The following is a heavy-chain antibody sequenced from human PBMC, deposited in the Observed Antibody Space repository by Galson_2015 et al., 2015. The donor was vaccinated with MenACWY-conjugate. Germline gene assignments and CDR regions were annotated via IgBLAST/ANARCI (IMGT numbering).Heavy chain of an antibody. V-gene: IGHV3-23*01. D-gene: IGHD1-7*01. CDR1: GFTFSGHA. CDR2: IGAGGDTT. J-gene: IGHJ2*01. Sequence: SLRLGCAAAGFTFSGHAMRWVRQGPEKGLVRVSGIGAGGDTTDYADSVKGLFTISRDNSRVTLDLQMSSLRPEDTALFYCAKGAPGGTVGYWFFDLWGRGTLVTVSS. CDR3: AKGAPGGTVGYWFFDL.